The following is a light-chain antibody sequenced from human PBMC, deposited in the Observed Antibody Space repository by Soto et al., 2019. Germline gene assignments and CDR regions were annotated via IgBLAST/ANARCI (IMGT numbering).Light chain of an antibody. V-gene: IGLV6-57*01. Sequence: NFMLTQPHSESESPGKTVTISCTRSSGSIASNYVQWYQQRPVSSPTTVIYEDNQRPSGVPDRFSGSIDSSSNSASLTISGLKTEDEADYYCQSYDSSIWVLGGGTKLTVL. CDR1: SGSIASNY. J-gene: IGLJ3*02. CDR2: EDN. CDR3: QSYDSSIWV.